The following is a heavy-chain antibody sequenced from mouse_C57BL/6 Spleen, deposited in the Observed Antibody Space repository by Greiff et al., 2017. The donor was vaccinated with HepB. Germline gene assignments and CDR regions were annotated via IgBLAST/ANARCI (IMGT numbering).Heavy chain of an antibody. CDR2: ISYDGSN. CDR3: AREHYGRSGYFDV. Sequence: VQLQQSGPGLVKPSQSLSLTCSVTGYSITSGYYWNWIRQFPGNKLEWMGYISYDGSNNYNPSLKNRISITRDTSKNQFFLKLNSVTTEDTATYYCAREHYGRSGYFDVWGTGTTVTVSS. D-gene: IGHD1-1*01. J-gene: IGHJ1*03. V-gene: IGHV3-6*01. CDR1: GYSITSGYY.